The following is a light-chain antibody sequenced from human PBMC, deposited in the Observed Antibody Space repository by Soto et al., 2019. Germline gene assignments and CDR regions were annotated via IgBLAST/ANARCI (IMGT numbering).Light chain of an antibody. CDR2: DAT. CDR3: QQSFITPRS. V-gene: IGKV1-39*01. CDR1: QNIRSY. J-gene: IGKJ1*01. Sequence: DIQMIQSPSFLSASVGDRVTISCRASQNIRSYVNWYQHKAGKAPKLLIHDATTLQSGVPSRFSGSGSGTDFTLTIASLQPEEFAIYYCQQSFITPRSFGQGTKVDIK.